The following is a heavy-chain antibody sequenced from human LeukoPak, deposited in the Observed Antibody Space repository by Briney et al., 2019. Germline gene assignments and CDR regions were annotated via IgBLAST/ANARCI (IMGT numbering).Heavy chain of an antibody. V-gene: IGHV4-39*01. CDR3: ARVFDSGSQAYFYYMDV. J-gene: IGHJ6*03. CDR2: IYYGENT. Sequence: SETLSLTCTVSGDSISSGPYYWGWIRQPPGKGLEWIGNIYYGENTYYNPSLKSRVTISIDTSNNQFYLKLSSLTAADTAVYYCARVFDSGSQAYFYYMDVWGKGTTVTISS. D-gene: IGHD3-10*01. CDR1: GDSISSGPYY.